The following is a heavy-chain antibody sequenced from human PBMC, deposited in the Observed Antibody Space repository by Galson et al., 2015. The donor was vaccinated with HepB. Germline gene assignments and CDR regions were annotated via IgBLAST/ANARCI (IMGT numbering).Heavy chain of an antibody. CDR2: VCFGGSTI. Sequence: SLRLSCAASGLSFRGYGMHWVRQAPGKGLEWVADVCFGGSTIYYADSVKGRFTISRDNAKNSLFLQMNSLRAEDTAVYYCARDLRTVGADWNVGSWGQGTLVTVAT. D-gene: IGHD2-21*01. J-gene: IGHJ4*02. V-gene: IGHV3-33*01. CDR3: ARDLRTVGADWNVGS. CDR1: GLSFRGYG.